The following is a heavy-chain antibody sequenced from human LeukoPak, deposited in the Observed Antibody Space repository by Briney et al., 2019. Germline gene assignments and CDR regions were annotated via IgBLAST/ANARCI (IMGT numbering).Heavy chain of an antibody. V-gene: IGHV4-59*01. CDR1: GGSISSYY. D-gene: IGHD3-10*01. CDR2: IYYSGST. CDR3: ARGRGVRGVRLYYYMDV. J-gene: IGHJ6*03. Sequence: PSETLSLTCTVSGGSISSYYWSWIRQPPGKGLEWIGYIYYSGSTNYNPSLKSRVTISVDTSKNQFSLKLSSVTAADTAVYYCARGRGVRGVRLYYYMDVWGKGTTVTISS.